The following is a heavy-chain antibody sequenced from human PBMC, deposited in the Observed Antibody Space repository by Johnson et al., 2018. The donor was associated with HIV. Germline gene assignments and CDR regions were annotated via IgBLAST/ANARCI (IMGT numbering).Heavy chain of an antibody. Sequence: QVQLVEFGGGLVKPGGSLRLSCEVSGFIFSKYNMAWIRQAPGKGLECLSYITSSGSSVYYTDSVKGRFTISRDNSKNTLYLQMNSLRAEDTAVYYCAKSSDEYSSSSDAFDIWGQGTMVTVSS. V-gene: IGHV3-11*01. CDR3: AKSSDEYSSSSDAFDI. CDR1: GFIFSKYN. D-gene: IGHD6-6*01. CDR2: ITSSGSSV. J-gene: IGHJ3*02.